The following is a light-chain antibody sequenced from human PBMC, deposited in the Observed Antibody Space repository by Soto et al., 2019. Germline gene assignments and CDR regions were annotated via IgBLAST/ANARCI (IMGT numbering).Light chain of an antibody. V-gene: IGLV2-23*01. Sequence: QSVLTQPASVSGSPGQSIAISCTGTSSDVGTYDLVSWYQQHPGKAPKLMIYEGTKRPSGVSNRFSGSKSANTASLTISGPQPEEGVVYYCCSSGGSGFYVLGGGPKATAL. J-gene: IGLJ1*01. CDR2: EGT. CDR3: CSSGGSGFYV. CDR1: SSDVGTYDL.